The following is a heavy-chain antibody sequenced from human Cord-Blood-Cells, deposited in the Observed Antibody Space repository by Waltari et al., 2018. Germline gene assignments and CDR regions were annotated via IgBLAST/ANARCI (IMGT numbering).Heavy chain of an antibody. V-gene: IGHV4-59*01. Sequence: QVQLQESGPGLVKPSETLSLTCTVSGGSISSYYWSWIRQPPAKGLEWIGYIYYSGSTNSTPSLESRVTISVDTSKNQFSLKLSSVTAADTAVYYCARSLNQVVTAIPAFDIWGQGTMVTVSS. D-gene: IGHD2-21*02. CDR1: GGSISSYY. CDR3: ARSLNQVVTAIPAFDI. J-gene: IGHJ3*02. CDR2: IYYSGST.